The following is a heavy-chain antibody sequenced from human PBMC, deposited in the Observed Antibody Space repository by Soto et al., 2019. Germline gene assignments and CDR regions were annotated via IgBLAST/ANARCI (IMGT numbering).Heavy chain of an antibody. CDR2: ISSSSSTI. V-gene: IGHV3-48*02. CDR3: ARVYLWPHYGDYRDY. J-gene: IGHJ4*02. CDR1: GFTFSSYS. D-gene: IGHD4-17*01. Sequence: GGSLRLSCAASGFTFSSYSMNWVRQAPGKGLEWVSYISSSSSTIYYADSVKGRFTISRDNAKNSLYLQMNSLRDEDTAVYYCARVYLWPHYGDYRDYWGQGTLVTVSS.